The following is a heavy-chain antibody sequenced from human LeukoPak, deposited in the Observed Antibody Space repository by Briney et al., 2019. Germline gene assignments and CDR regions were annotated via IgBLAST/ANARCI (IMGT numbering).Heavy chain of an antibody. CDR2: IYYSGST. CDR3: ARSSSGWYFIDY. D-gene: IGHD6-19*01. J-gene: IGHJ4*02. V-gene: IGHV4-39*07. Sequence: SETLSLTCTVSGGPIRSTSSYWGWIRQPPGKRLEWIGSIYYSGSTYYNPSLKSRVTISVDTSKNQFSLKLSSVTAADTAVYYCARSSSGWYFIDYWGQGTLVTVSS. CDR1: GGPIRSTSSY.